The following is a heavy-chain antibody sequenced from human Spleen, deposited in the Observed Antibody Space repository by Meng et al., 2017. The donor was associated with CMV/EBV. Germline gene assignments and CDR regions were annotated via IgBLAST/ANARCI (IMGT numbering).Heavy chain of an antibody. CDR2: ISSSSSTI. CDR3: ARALPGEYCSSTSCYTGLRGMDV. Sequence: GESLKISCAASEFTFSSYWMSWLRQAPGKGLEWVSYISSSSSTIYYADSVKGRFTISRDNAKNSLYLQMNSLRAEDTAVYYCARALPGEYCSSTSCYTGLRGMDVWGQGTTVTVSS. J-gene: IGHJ6*02. CDR1: EFTFSSYW. D-gene: IGHD2-2*02. V-gene: IGHV3-48*04.